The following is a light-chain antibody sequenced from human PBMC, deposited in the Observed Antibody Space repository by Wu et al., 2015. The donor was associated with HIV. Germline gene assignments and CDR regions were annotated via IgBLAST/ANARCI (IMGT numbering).Light chain of an antibody. J-gene: IGKJ2*01. Sequence: DIHMTQSPSTLSASVGDRVTITCRASQTINSWLAWYQQKPGKAPKLLIYKASNLESGVPSRFSGGGSGTEFTLTISSLQPDDFATYYCQQYNSFSPYTFGQGTKLEVK. V-gene: IGKV1-5*03. CDR1: QTINSW. CDR2: KAS. CDR3: QQYNSFSPYT.